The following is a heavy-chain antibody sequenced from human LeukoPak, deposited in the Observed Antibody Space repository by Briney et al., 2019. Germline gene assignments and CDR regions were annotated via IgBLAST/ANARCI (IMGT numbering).Heavy chain of an antibody. Sequence: PGGSLRLSCVASGFAFNTQAMHWVRQAPGRGLEWLAVMSLDGSSIYYADSVKGRFTISRDNSKNTLYLQMSSLRVEDTAVYYCARDRGKLRYLDLWGQGAPLTVSS. CDR3: ARDRGKLRYLDL. CDR1: GFAFNTQA. V-gene: IGHV3-30*15. CDR2: MSLDGSSI. J-gene: IGHJ4*02. D-gene: IGHD3-9*01.